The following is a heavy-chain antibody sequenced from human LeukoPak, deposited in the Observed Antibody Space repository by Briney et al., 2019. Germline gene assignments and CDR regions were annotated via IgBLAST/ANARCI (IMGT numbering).Heavy chain of an antibody. CDR3: VRDHHRRLYDSQARDTFDI. CDR1: GFTFSSYS. CDR2: ISSSSTI. J-gene: IGHJ3*02. Sequence: GGSLRLSCAASGFTFSSYSMNWVRQAPGKGLEWVSYISSSSTIYYADSVKGRFTISRDNAKNSLCLQMNSLRAEDTAVYYCVRDHHRRLYDSQARDTFDIWGQRTMVTVSS. D-gene: IGHD3-22*01. V-gene: IGHV3-48*01.